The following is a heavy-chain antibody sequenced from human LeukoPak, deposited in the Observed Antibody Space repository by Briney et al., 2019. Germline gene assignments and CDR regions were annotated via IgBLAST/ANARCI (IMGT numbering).Heavy chain of an antibody. J-gene: IGHJ5*02. D-gene: IGHD2-15*01. Sequence: SETLSLTCTVSGGSISSYYWSWIRQPPGKGLEWIGYIYYSGSTNYNPSLKSRVTISVDTSKNQFSLKLSSVTAADTAVYYCARSSKDIPGWFDPWGQGTLVTVSS. V-gene: IGHV4-59*08. CDR2: IYYSGST. CDR3: ARSSKDIPGWFDP. CDR1: GGSISSYY.